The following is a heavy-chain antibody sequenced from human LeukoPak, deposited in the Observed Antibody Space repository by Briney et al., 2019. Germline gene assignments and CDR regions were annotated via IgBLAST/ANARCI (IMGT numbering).Heavy chain of an antibody. V-gene: IGHV3-73*01. J-gene: IGHJ4*02. D-gene: IGHD3-10*01. CDR3: TGNYYGSGSYADFDY. CDR1: GFTLSGSA. Sequence: GGSLRLSCAASGFTLSGSALHWVRQASGKGREWVGRIRSTANGYATAYAASVKGRFTISRDDSKNTAYLQMDSLKTEDTAVYYCTGNYYGSGSYADFDYWGQGTLVTVSS. CDR2: IRSTANGYAT.